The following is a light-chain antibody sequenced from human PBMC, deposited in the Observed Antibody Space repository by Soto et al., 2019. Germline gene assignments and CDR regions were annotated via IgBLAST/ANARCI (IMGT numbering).Light chain of an antibody. CDR3: SSFTTSNTVV. V-gene: IGLV2-14*01. J-gene: IGLJ1*01. Sequence: QSVLAQPASVSGSPGQSITISCTGTSSDVGRYNFVSWFQQHPGKAPKLLIYDVRYWPSGVSDRFSGSKSGNTASLTISGLQTDDKADYYCSSFTTSNTVVFGSGTKVTVL. CDR2: DVR. CDR1: SSDVGRYNF.